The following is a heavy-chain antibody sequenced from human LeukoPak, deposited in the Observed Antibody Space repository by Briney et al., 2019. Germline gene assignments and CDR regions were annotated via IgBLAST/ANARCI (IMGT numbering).Heavy chain of an antibody. J-gene: IGHJ4*02. CDR3: AKQAAADSY. D-gene: IGHD6-13*01. CDR2: INTDGSST. V-gene: IGHV3-74*01. Sequence: GGSLRLSCAASGFTFSDYYMSWVRQAPGKGLVWVSRINTDGSSTSYADSVKGRFTISRDNSKNTLYLQMNSLRAEDTAVYYCAKQAAADSYWGQGTLVTVSS. CDR1: GFTFSDYY.